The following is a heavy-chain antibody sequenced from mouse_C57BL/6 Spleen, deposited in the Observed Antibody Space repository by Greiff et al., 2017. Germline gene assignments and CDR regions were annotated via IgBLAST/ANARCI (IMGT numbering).Heavy chain of an antibody. Sequence: EVKVEESGAELVRPGASVKLSCTASGFNIEDYYMHWVKQRPEQGLEWIGRIDPEDGDTEYAPKFQGKATMTADTSSNTAYLQLSSLTSEDTAVYYCILYGNYFFYAMDYWGQGTSVTVSS. CDR2: IDPEDGDT. V-gene: IGHV14-1*01. CDR3: ILYGNYFFYAMDY. D-gene: IGHD2-1*01. J-gene: IGHJ4*01. CDR1: GFNIEDYY.